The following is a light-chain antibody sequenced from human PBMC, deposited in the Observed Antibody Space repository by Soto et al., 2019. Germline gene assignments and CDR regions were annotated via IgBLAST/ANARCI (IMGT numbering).Light chain of an antibody. CDR1: SIDVGDSDF. J-gene: IGLJ1*01. CDR3: QSYDLSLRNYV. V-gene: IGLV2-11*01. Sequence: QSVLTQPRSVSGSPGQSVTISCTGTSIDVGDSDFVSWYQQHPGKAPKLMIYVVTKRPSGVSTRFSGTKSGTSASLAIIRLQAEDEGDYYCQSYDLSLRNYVFGSGTKVTVL. CDR2: VVT.